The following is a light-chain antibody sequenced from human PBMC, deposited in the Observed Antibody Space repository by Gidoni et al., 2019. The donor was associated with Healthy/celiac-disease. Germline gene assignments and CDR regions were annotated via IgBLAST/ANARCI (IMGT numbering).Light chain of an antibody. CDR2: DAS. J-gene: IGKJ3*01. V-gene: IGKV3-11*01. CDR1: QPVSRY. CDR3: QQRSNWPPGGLFT. Sequence: EIVLTQSTATQSLSPGERATLPCRANQPVSRYLAWYQQKPGQAPRLLIYDASNRATGIPARFSGSGSGTDFTLTISSLEPEDFAVYYCQQRSNWPPGGLFTFGPGTKVDIK.